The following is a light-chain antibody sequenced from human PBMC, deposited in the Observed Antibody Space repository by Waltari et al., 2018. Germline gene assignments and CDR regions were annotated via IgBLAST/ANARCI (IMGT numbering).Light chain of an antibody. CDR2: DAS. J-gene: IGKJ2*01. Sequence: DIVLTQSPGTLSLSPGERATLSCRASQTISNYLAWYQQKPGQAPRLLIYDASSRAIGIPDRFSGSGSGTDFTLTISRLEPEDCAMYYCQQYGSSPTFGQGTKLEIK. CDR1: QTISNY. CDR3: QQYGSSPT. V-gene: IGKV3-20*01.